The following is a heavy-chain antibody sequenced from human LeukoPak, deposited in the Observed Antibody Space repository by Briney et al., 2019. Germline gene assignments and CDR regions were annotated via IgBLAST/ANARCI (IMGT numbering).Heavy chain of an antibody. CDR1: GGSISSSSYY. J-gene: IGHJ4*02. D-gene: IGHD5-12*01. CDR2: IYYSGST. Sequence: SETLSLTCTVSGGSISSSSYYWGWIRQPPGKGLEWIGSIYYSGSTYYNPSLKSRVTISVDTSKNQFSLKLSSVTAADTAVYYCARRAGYDYYFDYWGQGTLVTVSS. V-gene: IGHV4-39*01. CDR3: ARRAGYDYYFDY.